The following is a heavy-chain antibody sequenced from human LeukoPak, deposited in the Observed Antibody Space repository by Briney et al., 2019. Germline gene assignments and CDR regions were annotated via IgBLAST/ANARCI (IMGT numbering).Heavy chain of an antibody. Sequence: SETLSLTCTVSGGSISSSSYYWGWIGPPPGKELEWIGCIYYSGSTYYNPSLKSRVTISVDTSKNQFSLKLSSVTAADTAVYYCARLDIVATIFDYWGQGTLVTVSS. CDR3: ARLDIVATIFDY. J-gene: IGHJ4*02. CDR1: GGSISSSSYY. D-gene: IGHD5-12*01. V-gene: IGHV4-39*01. CDR2: IYYSGST.